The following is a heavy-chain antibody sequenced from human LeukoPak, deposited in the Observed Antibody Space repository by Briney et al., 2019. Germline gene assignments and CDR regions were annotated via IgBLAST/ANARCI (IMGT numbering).Heavy chain of an antibody. J-gene: IGHJ1*01. Sequence: TSSETLSLTCSVSGVSIRRGAYSWSWIRQHPGKGLEWIGYIHNTGTTHYNSSLKSRVSISVDVSQNQFSLSLTSVIAADTAVYYCARDKVSDIGHSFQLWGQGILVSVSS. CDR1: GVSIRRGAYS. V-gene: IGHV4-31*03. CDR2: IHNTGTT. CDR3: ARDKVSDIGHSFQL.